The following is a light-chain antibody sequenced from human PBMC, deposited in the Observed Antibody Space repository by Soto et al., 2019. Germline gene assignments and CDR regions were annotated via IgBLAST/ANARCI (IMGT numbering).Light chain of an antibody. Sequence: QSALTQPASVSGSPGQSITISCTGTSSDIGAYNYVSWYRQHPGKAPKLMIYEVINRPSGVYNRFSGSKSGNTASLTISGHQDEDEYDYYCSSYTSSSTTPYVFGTGTKVTVL. V-gene: IGLV2-14*01. CDR1: SSDIGAYNY. CDR2: EVI. J-gene: IGLJ1*01. CDR3: SSYTSSSTTPYV.